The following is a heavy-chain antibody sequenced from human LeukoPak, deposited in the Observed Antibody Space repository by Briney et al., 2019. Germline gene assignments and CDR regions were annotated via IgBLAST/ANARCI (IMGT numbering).Heavy chain of an antibody. D-gene: IGHD1-26*01. CDR3: ARDYPIVRGSSSMDV. J-gene: IGHJ6*02. Sequence: GRSLRLSCAASGFPFSNYGMHCAPHAPGRGLVWVADIWYDGGNKYNADSVKGRFTISRDNSKNTLYLQMNSLRAEDTAVYYCARDYPIVRGSSSMDVWGQGTTVTVSS. CDR2: IWYDGGNK. V-gene: IGHV3-33*01. CDR1: GFPFSNYG.